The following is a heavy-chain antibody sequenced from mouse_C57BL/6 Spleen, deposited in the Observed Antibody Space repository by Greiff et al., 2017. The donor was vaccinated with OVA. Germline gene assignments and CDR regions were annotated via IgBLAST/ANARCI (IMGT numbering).Heavy chain of an antibody. Sequence: QVQLKESGAELVRPGASVTLSCKASGYTFTDYEMHWVRQTPVHGLEWIGAIDPETGGTAYNQKFKGKAILTADKSSSTAYMELRSLTSEDSAVYDCTGSGGSGNGYARDYWGQGTSVTVSS. CDR2: IDPETGGT. V-gene: IGHV1-15*01. CDR3: TGSGGSGNGYARDY. CDR1: GYTFTDYE. J-gene: IGHJ4*01. D-gene: IGHD1-1*01.